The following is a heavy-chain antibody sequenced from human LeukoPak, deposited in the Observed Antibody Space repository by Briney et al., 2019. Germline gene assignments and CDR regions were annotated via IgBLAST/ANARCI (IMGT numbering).Heavy chain of an antibody. V-gene: IGHV1-18*01. CDR3: ARGMGSPNYFDY. D-gene: IGHD2-8*01. J-gene: IGHJ4*02. CDR2: ISAFNDNI. Sequence: ASVKVSCKASGYKFYDYGISWVRQAPGQGLEWMGWISAFNDNINYGQKFQGRVTMTTDTSTNTAYMELRSLRSDDTAVYYCARGMGSPNYFDYWGQGTLVTVSS. CDR1: GYKFYDYG.